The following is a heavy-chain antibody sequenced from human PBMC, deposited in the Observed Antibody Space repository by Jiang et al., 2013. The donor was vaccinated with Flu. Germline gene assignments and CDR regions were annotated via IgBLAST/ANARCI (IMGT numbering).Heavy chain of an antibody. Sequence: QLLESGGGVGTAWGSLRLSCAASGFTFSSYAMSWVRQAPGKGLEWVSAISGSGGSTYYADSVKGRFTISRDNSKNTLYLQMNSLRAEDTAVYYCAKDPYSSSWYAVAAGMDVWGQGTTVTVSS. CDR1: GFTFSSYA. D-gene: IGHD6-13*01. V-gene: IGHV3-23*01. J-gene: IGHJ6*02. CDR2: ISGSGGST. CDR3: AKDPYSSSWYAVAAGMDV.